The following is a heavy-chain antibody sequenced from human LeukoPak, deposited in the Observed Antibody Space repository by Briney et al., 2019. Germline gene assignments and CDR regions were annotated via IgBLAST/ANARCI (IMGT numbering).Heavy chain of an antibody. Sequence: GGSLRLSCAASGFTFSSYSMNWVRQAPGKGLEWVSSISSSSSYIYYADSVKDRFTISRDNAKNSLYLQMNSLRAEDTAVYYCATYGDYAPYYYGVDVWGKGTTVTVSS. CDR1: GFTFSSYS. V-gene: IGHV3-21*01. D-gene: IGHD4-17*01. CDR3: ATYGDYAPYYYGVDV. CDR2: ISSSSSYI. J-gene: IGHJ6*04.